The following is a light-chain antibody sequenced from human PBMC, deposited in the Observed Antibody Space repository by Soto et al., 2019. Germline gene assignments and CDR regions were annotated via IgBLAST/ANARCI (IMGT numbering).Light chain of an antibody. V-gene: IGKV4-1*01. Sequence: DIVMTQSPNSLAVSLGERATINCKSSQSVLYSSNNQTYLAWYQQKPGQPPQLLIYSASTRESGVPDRCSGSGSGADFTLTISSLQAEDVAVYYCQQYYSTPLTFGQGPKVAI. CDR2: SAS. J-gene: IGKJ1*01. CDR3: QQYYSTPLT. CDR1: QSVLYSSNNQTY.